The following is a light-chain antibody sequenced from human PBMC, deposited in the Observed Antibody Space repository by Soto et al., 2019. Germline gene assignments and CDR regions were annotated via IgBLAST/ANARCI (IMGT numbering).Light chain of an antibody. CDR2: DAS. J-gene: IGKJ5*01. Sequence: EIVLTQSPATLSLSPGERATLSCMTSQCVSKYFAWYQQKPGRAPRLLSYDASSRATGIPDRFIGSGSGTDFTLTIRSLEPEDFAIYYCQQRSNWPITFGQGTRLEIK. CDR1: QCVSKY. CDR3: QQRSNWPIT. V-gene: IGKV3-11*01.